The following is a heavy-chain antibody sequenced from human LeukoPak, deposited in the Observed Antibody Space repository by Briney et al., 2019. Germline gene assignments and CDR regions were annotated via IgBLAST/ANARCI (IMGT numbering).Heavy chain of an antibody. J-gene: IGHJ4*02. V-gene: IGHV3-21*01. CDR1: GFAFSTYT. CDR2: ISSSSSSI. CDR3: ARELAYYFDY. Sequence: GGSLRLSCAASGFAFSTYTMNWVRQAPGKGLEWVSSISSSSSSIYYVDSVKGRFTISRDNAKNSLYLQMNSLRAEDTAVYYCARELAYYFDYWGQGTLVTVSS. D-gene: IGHD1-1*01.